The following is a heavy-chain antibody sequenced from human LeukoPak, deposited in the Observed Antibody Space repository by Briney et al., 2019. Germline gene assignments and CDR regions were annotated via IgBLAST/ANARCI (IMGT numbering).Heavy chain of an antibody. D-gene: IGHD5-12*01. V-gene: IGHV3-30*03. Sequence: GGSLRLSCAASGFTFSNYGMHWVRQPPGKGLEWVAVISYDGSKKYYADSVKGRFTISRDNSKNTLYLQMNSLRAEDTAVYYCARDRKGYSGYDPFDYWGQGTLVTVSS. CDR3: ARDRKGYSGYDPFDY. CDR1: GFTFSNYG. J-gene: IGHJ4*02. CDR2: ISYDGSKK.